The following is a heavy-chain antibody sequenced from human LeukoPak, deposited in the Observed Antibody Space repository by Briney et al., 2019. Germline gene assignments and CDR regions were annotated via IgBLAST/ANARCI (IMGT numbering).Heavy chain of an antibody. D-gene: IGHD2-2*01. Sequence: SQTLSLTCTVSGGSISSGGYYWSWIRQPPGKGLEWIGYIYHSGSTYYNPSLKSRVTISVDRSKNQFSLKLSSVTAADTAVYYCATTPPDCSSTSCQGVFGYWGQGTLVTVSS. CDR2: IYHSGST. CDR1: GGSISSGGYY. CDR3: ATTPPDCSSTSCQGVFGY. J-gene: IGHJ4*02. V-gene: IGHV4-30-2*01.